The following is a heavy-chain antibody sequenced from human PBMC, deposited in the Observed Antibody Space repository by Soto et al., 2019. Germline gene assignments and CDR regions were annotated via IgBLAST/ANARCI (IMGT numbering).Heavy chain of an antibody. Sequence: EVLLVESGGGLVQRGGSLRLSCAASGFTFSSYSMNWVRQAPGKGLEWVSYITPSSGTTYADSVKGRFTISRDNAKNSLYLQMNSLRDEDTAVYYCARDEVPPAAIAVWFETWGQGTLVAVSS. CDR1: GFTFSSYS. CDR3: ARDEVPPAAIAVWFET. J-gene: IGHJ5*02. CDR2: ITPSSGTT. D-gene: IGHD2-2*02. V-gene: IGHV3-48*02.